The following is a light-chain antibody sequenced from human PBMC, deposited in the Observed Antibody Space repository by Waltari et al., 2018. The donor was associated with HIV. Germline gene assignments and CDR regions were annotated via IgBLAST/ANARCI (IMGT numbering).Light chain of an antibody. CDR3: QSADSSGTYPWV. V-gene: IGLV3-25*03. Sequence: SYELTQPPSVSVSPGQTARITCSGDALPKKYAYWYQQKPGQAPVLGIYKDIERHSGIPERFSGSSSGTTVTLTISGVQAEDEADYYCQSADSSGTYPWVFGGGTKLTVL. CDR1: ALPKKY. CDR2: KDI. J-gene: IGLJ3*02.